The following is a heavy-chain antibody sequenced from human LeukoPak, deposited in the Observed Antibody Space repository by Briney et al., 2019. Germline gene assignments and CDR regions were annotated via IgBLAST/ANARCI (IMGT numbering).Heavy chain of an antibody. CDR1: GFTFSSYG. Sequence: PGGSLRLSCAPSGFTFSSYGMHWVRQAPGKGLEWVAVISYDGSNKYYADSVKGRFTISRDNSKNTLYLQMNSLRAEDTAVYYCANPTAIHGYWGQGTLVTVSS. CDR2: ISYDGSNK. CDR3: ANPTAIHGY. V-gene: IGHV3-30*18. D-gene: IGHD2-21*02. J-gene: IGHJ4*02.